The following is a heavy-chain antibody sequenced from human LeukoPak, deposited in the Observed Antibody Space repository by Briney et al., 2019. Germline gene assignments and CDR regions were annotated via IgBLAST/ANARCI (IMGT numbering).Heavy chain of an antibody. CDR1: NYAISSGFY. CDR2: ISYSGST. Sequence: SETLSLTCGVSNYAISSGFYWGWIRPPPGKGLECIGIISYSGSTYYNPSLKSRVTISVATSKNQFSLRLSSVTASDTAVYYCAKVNYYGSGSYHTPFDPWGQGTLVTV. J-gene: IGHJ5*02. CDR3: AKVNYYGSGSYHTPFDP. D-gene: IGHD3-10*01. V-gene: IGHV4-38-2*01.